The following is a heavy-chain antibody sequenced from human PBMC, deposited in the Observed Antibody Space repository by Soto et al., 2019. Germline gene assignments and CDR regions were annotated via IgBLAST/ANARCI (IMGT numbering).Heavy chain of an antibody. CDR2: ISAYNGNT. CDR1: GYTFTSYG. J-gene: IGHJ4*02. CDR3: ARALIRRGKGSEQGFLEWFDY. V-gene: IGHV1-18*01. D-gene: IGHD3-3*01. Sequence: ASVKVSCKASGYTFTSYGISWVRQAPGQGLEWMGWISAYNGNTNYAQKLQGRVTMTTDTSTSTAYMELRSLRSDDTAVYYCARALIRRGKGSEQGFLEWFDYWGQGTLVTVSS.